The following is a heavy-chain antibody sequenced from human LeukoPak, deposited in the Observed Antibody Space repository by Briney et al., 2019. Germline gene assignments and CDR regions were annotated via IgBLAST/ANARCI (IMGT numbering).Heavy chain of an antibody. CDR1: GYSFTSYW. V-gene: IGHV5-51*01. CDR2: VYPGDSDT. CDR3: ARRSITMVRGVISDHAFDI. D-gene: IGHD3-10*01. Sequence: GEPLKISCKGSGYSFTSYWIGWVRQMPGKGLEWMGIVYPGDSDTRYSPSFQGQVTISADKSISTAYLQWSSLKASDTAMYYCARRSITMVRGVISDHAFDIWGQGTMVTVSS. J-gene: IGHJ3*02.